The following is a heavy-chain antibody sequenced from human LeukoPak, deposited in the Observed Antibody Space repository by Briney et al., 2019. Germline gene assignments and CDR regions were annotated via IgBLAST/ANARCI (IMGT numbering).Heavy chain of an antibody. CDR2: MNPDSGNT. D-gene: IGHD1-1*01. J-gene: IGHJ4*02. V-gene: IGHV1-8*01. CDR3: ATAILESHLLGFDY. Sequence: AASVKVSCKASGYIFTSYDINWVRQATGQGLEWMGRMNPDSGNTGYAEKFQGRVTMTEDTSTDTAYMELSSLRSEDTAVYYCATAILESHLLGFDYWGQGTLVTVSS. CDR1: GYIFTSYD.